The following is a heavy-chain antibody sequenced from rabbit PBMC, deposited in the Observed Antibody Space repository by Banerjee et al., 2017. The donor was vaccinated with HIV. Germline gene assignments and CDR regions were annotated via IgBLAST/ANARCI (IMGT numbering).Heavy chain of an antibody. J-gene: IGHJ4*01. Sequence: QSLEESGGDLVKPEGSLTLTCTASGFTISSSYWMCWVRQAPGKGLEWIACIYAGSSGSTSYASWAKGRFTISKASSTTVTLQMTSLTAADTATYFCARDLAVVIGWNFNLWGPGTLVTVS. CDR3: ARDLAVVIGWNFNL. CDR2: IYAGSSGST. CDR1: GFTISSSYW. V-gene: IGHV1S40*01. D-gene: IGHD1-1*01.